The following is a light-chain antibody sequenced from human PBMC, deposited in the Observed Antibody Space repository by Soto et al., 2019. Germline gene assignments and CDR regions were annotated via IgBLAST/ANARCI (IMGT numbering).Light chain of an antibody. V-gene: IGKV1-5*03. CDR2: KAS. Sequence: DIQMTQSPSTLSASVGDRVTITCRASQSIDSWLAWYQQKPGKAPNLLIYKASSLESGVPSRFSGSGSGTEFTLTISSLQPDDSATYYXQQFHRYPVTFGQGTKVEI. J-gene: IGKJ1*01. CDR1: QSIDSW. CDR3: QQFHRYPVT.